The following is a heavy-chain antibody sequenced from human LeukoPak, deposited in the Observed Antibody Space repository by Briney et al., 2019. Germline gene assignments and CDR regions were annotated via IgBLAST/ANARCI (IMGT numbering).Heavy chain of an antibody. CDR1: GGSFSGYY. D-gene: IGHD2-8*01. J-gene: IGHJ5*02. V-gene: IGHV4-34*01. CDR3: ARGRCLDP. CDR2: INHSGST. Sequence: SETLSLTCAGYGGSFSGYYWSWIRQPPGKGLEWIGEINHSGSTNYNPSLKSRVTISVDTSKNQFSLKLSSVTAADTAVYYCARGRCLDPWGQGTLVTVSS.